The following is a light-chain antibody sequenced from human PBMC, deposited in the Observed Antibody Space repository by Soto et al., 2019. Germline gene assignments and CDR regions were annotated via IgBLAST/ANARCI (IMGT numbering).Light chain of an antibody. CDR2: GAS. CDR3: QQRSNWPWT. CDR1: QSLRSN. Sequence: RVMTQSPVTLSVSPGGRATLSCRASQSLRSNLAWYQQKPGQAPRLLIYGASTRATGIPARFSGSGSGTDFTLTISSLEPEDFAVYYCQQRSNWPWTFGQGTKVDIK. V-gene: IGKV3-15*01. J-gene: IGKJ1*01.